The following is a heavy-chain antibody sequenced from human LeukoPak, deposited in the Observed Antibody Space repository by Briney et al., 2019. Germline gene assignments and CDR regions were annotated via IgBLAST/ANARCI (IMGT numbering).Heavy chain of an antibody. CDR1: GFTFSSYS. CDR2: ISSSSSYI. J-gene: IGHJ4*02. Sequence: PGGSLRLSCAASGFTFSSYSMNWVRQAPGKGLEWVSSISSSSSYIYYADSVKGRFTISRDNAKNSLYLQMNSLRAEDTAVYYCARERSYYYDSSGYPGFDYWGQGTLVTVSS. D-gene: IGHD3-22*01. V-gene: IGHV3-21*01. CDR3: ARERSYYYDSSGYPGFDY.